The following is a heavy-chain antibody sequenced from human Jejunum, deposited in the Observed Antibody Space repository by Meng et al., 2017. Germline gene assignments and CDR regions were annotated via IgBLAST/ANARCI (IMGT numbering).Heavy chain of an antibody. CDR3: ARDHMGSLDY. Sequence: ASGPGLVRPSATLSLICTVSGGSGCRAGYQWGWIRQPPGKGLEWIGYASTNYNPSLKSRVTISLDTSRNQFSLSLSSVTAADTAVYYCARDHMGSLDYWGQGILVTVSS. CDR1: GGSGCRAGYQ. CDR2: AST. D-gene: IGHD1-26*01. J-gene: IGHJ4*02. V-gene: IGHV4-61*08.